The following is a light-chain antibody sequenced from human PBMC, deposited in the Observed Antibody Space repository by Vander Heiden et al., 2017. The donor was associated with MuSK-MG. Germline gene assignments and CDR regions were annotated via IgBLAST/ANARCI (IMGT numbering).Light chain of an antibody. CDR3: LRDENHGIT. CDR1: QDISNY. Sequence: IKMTRSPSSLSAPVGDRATITCQARQDISNYLNWDQQKPGKATSLLIYDASNLETGGPSRFSGSASGTDFTLTISSLQPQGIATDYCLRDENHGITCGQGTRLEIK. V-gene: IGKV1-33*01. J-gene: IGKJ5*01. CDR2: DAS.